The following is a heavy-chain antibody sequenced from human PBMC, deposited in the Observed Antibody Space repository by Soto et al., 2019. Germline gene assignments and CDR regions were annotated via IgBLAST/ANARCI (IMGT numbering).Heavy chain of an antibody. CDR1: GFTFSGYW. V-gene: IGHV3-74*01. CDR3: TRGGKNEYGVDV. D-gene: IGHD2-15*01. Sequence: EVQLVESGGGLVQPGGSLRLSCAASGFTFSGYWMHWVRQPPGKGLVWVSRINPDGSTTNYADSVQGRFAISRDNAKNTVYLHMNSLGAGDSAVYYCTRGGKNEYGVDVWGQGTSVTVSS. J-gene: IGHJ6*02. CDR2: INPDGSTT.